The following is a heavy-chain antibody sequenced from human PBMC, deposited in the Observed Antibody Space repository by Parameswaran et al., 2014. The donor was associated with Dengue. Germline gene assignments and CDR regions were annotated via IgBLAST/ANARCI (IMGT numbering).Heavy chain of an antibody. Sequence: RWIRQPPGKGLEWIGYIYYSGSTYYNPSLKSRVTISVDTSKNQFSLKLSSVTAADTAVYYCARVPIQPYFAFDIWGQGTMVTVSS. CDR2: IYYSGST. D-gene: IGHD5-18*01. J-gene: IGHJ3*02. V-gene: IGHV4-30-4*01. CDR3: ARVPIQPYFAFDI.